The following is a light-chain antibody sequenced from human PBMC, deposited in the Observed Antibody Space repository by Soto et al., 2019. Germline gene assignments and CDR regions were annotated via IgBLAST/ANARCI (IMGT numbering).Light chain of an antibody. CDR3: HHYYSPRWT. J-gene: IGKJ1*01. CDR1: QSVLYSSNNQNY. V-gene: IGKV4-1*01. CDR2: WAS. Sequence: DIVMTQSPDSLAVSLGARATINCKSSQSVLYSSNNQNYLACYQQKPGQPPKLLSYWASTRESGVPDRVSGSGSSTDFTLTISSLQAEDVAVDYCHHYYSPRWTFGQGTKVEIK.